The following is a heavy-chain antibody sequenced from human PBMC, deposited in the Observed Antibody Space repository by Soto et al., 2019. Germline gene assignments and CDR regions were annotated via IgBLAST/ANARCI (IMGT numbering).Heavy chain of an antibody. D-gene: IGHD3-9*01. CDR2: ISGSGGST. J-gene: IGHJ4*02. V-gene: IGHV3-23*01. CDR1: GFTFSSYA. Sequence: GGSLRLSCAASGFTFSSYAMSWVRQAPGKGLEWVSAISGSGGSTYYADSVKGRFTISRDNSKNTLYLQMNSLRAEDTAVYYCAKLPGLVIAPYYFDYWGQGTLVTVSS. CDR3: AKLPGLVIAPYYFDY.